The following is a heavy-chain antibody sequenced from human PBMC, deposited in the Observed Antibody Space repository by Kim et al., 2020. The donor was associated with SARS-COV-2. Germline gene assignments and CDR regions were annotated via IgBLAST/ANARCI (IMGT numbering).Heavy chain of an antibody. V-gene: IGHV3-23*01. Sequence: GGSLRLSCTASGFAFSTFAMGWVRQAPGKGPEWVSTISGDGHNTHYADSVKGRFTISRVNSKNTLYLQMNSLRVDDTAVYYCDAADFWGQGTLVTVSS. CDR1: GFAFSTFA. CDR2: ISGDGHNT. CDR3: DAADF. D-gene: IGHD6-13*01. J-gene: IGHJ4*02.